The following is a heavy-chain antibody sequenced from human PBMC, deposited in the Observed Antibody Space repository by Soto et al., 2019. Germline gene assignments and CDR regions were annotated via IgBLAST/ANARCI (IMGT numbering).Heavy chain of an antibody. J-gene: IGHJ4*02. V-gene: IGHV4-30-4*01. CDR3: ARNNMVRDGAYDY. Sequence: QVQLQESGPGLVKPSQTLSLTCTVSGGSISSGDYYWSWIRQPLGKGLEWIGYIYYSGSTYYNPSLKSRVTISVDTSKNQFSLKLSSVTAADTAVYYCARNNMVRDGAYDYWGQGTLVTVSS. CDR2: IYYSGST. D-gene: IGHD3-10*01. CDR1: GGSISSGDYY.